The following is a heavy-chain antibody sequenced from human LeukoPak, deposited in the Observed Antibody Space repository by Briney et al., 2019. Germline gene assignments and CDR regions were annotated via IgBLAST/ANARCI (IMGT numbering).Heavy chain of an antibody. D-gene: IGHD5-18*01. CDR1: GFTFSSYG. Sequence: PGGSLRLSCAAFGFTFSSYGMHWVRQAPGKGLEWVAVISYDGSNKYYADSVKGRFTISRDNSKNTLYLQMNSLRAEDTAVYYCLTALVAHTAMVTGPQYYFDYWGQGTLVTVSS. V-gene: IGHV3-30*03. CDR2: ISYDGSNK. CDR3: LTALVAHTAMVTGPQYYFDY. J-gene: IGHJ4*02.